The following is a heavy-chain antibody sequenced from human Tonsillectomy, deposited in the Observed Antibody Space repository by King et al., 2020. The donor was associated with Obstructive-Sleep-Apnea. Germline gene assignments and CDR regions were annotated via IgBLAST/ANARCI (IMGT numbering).Heavy chain of an antibody. J-gene: IGHJ3*02. Sequence: VQLVESGGGVVQPGRSLRLSCAASGFTFSSYAMHWVRQAPGKGLEWVAVISYDGSNKYYADSVKGRFTISRDNSMNTLYLQMNSLRAEDTAVYYCARLLEGPGAFDIWGQGTMVTVSS. CDR3: ARLLEGPGAFDI. D-gene: IGHD7-27*01. CDR1: GFTFSSYA. V-gene: IGHV3-30*04. CDR2: ISYDGSNK.